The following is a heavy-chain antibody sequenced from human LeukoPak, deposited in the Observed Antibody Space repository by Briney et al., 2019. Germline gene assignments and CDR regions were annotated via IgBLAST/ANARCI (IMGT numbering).Heavy chain of an antibody. D-gene: IGHD2-2*02. CDR2: IVVGSGNT. J-gene: IGHJ3*02. CDR3: AADGVVVPAAIPRAFDI. Sequence: SVKVSCKASGFTFTSSAVQWVRQARGQRLEWIGWIVVGSGNTNYAQKFQERVTITRDMSTSTAYMELSSLRSEDTAVYYCAADGVVVPAAIPRAFDIWGQGTMVTVSS. V-gene: IGHV1-58*01. CDR1: GFTFTSSA.